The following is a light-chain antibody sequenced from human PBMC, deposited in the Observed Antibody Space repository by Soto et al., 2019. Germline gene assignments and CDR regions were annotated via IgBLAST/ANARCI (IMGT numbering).Light chain of an antibody. J-gene: IGKJ5*01. Sequence: EFVLTQSPGTLSLSPGERATLSCRASQSLTNSFIAWCQQRPGQAPRLLIYDTSSRASGITDRFSGSGSGTDFTLTISRLETEDFAVFYCQQYGTSEIIFGQGTRLEIK. CDR1: QSLTNSF. CDR2: DTS. CDR3: QQYGTSEII. V-gene: IGKV3-20*01.